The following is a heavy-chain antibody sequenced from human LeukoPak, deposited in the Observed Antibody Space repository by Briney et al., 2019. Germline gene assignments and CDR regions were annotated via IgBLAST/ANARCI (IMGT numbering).Heavy chain of an antibody. CDR1: GFTFSGRW. CDR3: ARDLPRGY. Sequence: PGGSLRLSCAASGFTFSGRWMSWLRQAPGKGLEWVSSISSSSSYIYYADSVKGRFTISRDNAKNSLYLQMNSLRAEDTAVYYCARDLPRGYWGQGTLVTVSS. J-gene: IGHJ4*02. CDR2: ISSSSSYI. V-gene: IGHV3-21*01.